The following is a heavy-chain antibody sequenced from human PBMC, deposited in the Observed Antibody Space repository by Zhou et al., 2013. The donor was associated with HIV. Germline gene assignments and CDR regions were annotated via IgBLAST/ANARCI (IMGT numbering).Heavy chain of an antibody. CDR3: ARRAGRSSSWYGSGYFDY. J-gene: IGHJ4*02. V-gene: IGHV1-69*13. Sequence: QVQLVQSGAEVKKPGSSVKVSCKASGGTFSSYAISWVRQAPGQGLEWMGGIIPIFGTANYAQKFQGRVTITADESTSTAYMELSSLRSEDTAVYYCARRAGRSSSWYGSGYFDYWGQGTLVTVSS. CDR2: IIPIFGTA. CDR1: GGTFSSYA. D-gene: IGHD6-13*01.